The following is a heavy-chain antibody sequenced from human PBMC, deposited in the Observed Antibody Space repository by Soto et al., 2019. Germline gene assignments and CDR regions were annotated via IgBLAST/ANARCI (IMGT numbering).Heavy chain of an antibody. CDR2: IRDRAFSYAT. J-gene: IGHJ4*02. D-gene: IGHD3-10*01. Sequence: EVLLVESGGGLVQPGGSLKLSCAASGFVFKDSSIHWVRQASGKGLAWVGRIRDRAFSYATAYAASVKGGFTISRDDSTNTAYLQMNSLKTEDTAIYYCTRLISAAQDYWGQGTLVTVSS. CDR3: TRLISAAQDY. V-gene: IGHV3-73*01. CDR1: GFVFKDSS.